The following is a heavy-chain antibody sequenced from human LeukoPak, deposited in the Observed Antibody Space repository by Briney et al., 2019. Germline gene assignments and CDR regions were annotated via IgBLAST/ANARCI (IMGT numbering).Heavy chain of an antibody. CDR3: AKQMAMIVGYGMDV. CDR1: GLTFSSYA. Sequence: GGSLRLSCAASGLTFSSYAMSWVRQAPGKGLEWVSAISGSGGSTYYADSVKGRFTISRDNSKNTLYLQMNSLRAEDTAVYYCAKQMAMIVGYGMDVWGQGTTVTVSS. CDR2: ISGSGGST. D-gene: IGHD3-22*01. J-gene: IGHJ6*02. V-gene: IGHV3-23*01.